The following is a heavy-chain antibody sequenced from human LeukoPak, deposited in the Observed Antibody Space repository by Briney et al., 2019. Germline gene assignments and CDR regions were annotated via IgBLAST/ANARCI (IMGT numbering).Heavy chain of an antibody. CDR2: IKQDGSEK. Sequence: GGSLRLSCAASGFTFSSYWMSWVRQAPGKGLEWMANIKQDGSEKYYVDSVKGRFTISRDNAKNSLYPQMNSLRAEDTAVYYCARGSGSYYNTPFDYWGQGTLVTVSS. V-gene: IGHV3-7*04. CDR3: ARGSGSYYNTPFDY. CDR1: GFTFSSYW. D-gene: IGHD3-10*01. J-gene: IGHJ4*02.